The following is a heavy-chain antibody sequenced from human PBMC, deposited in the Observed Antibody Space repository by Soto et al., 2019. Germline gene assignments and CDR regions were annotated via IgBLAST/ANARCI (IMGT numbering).Heavy chain of an antibody. CDR1: GGTFGNFG. Sequence: QMQLVQSGAEVEKPGSSVRVSCKASGGTFGNFGISWVRQAPGQGLEWMGGTIPIFDTPHYAEKFRDRVTISSDATSTAYLELTSLTSEDTATYYSARDREDGSGTKYNWFDSWGQGTLVTVSS. CDR3: ARDREDGSGTKYNWFDS. V-gene: IGHV1-69*01. D-gene: IGHD3-10*01. CDR2: TIPIFDTP. J-gene: IGHJ5*01.